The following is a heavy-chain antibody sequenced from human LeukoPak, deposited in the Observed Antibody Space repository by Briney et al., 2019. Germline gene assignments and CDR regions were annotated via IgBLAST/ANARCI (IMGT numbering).Heavy chain of an antibody. D-gene: IGHD4-17*01. CDR2: IIPIFGTA. CDR1: GGTFSSYA. CDR3: ARGGDGDYGLADY. Sequence: SVKVSFTASGGTFSSYAISWVRQAPGQGLEWMGGIIPIFGTANYAQKFQGRVTITADESTSTAYMELSSLRSEDTAVYYCARGGDGDYGLADYWGQGTLVTVSS. J-gene: IGHJ4*02. V-gene: IGHV1-69*01.